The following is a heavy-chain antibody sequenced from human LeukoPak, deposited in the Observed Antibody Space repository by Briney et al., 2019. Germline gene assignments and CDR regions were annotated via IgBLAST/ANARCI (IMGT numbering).Heavy chain of an antibody. CDR2: INPSGGST. Sequence: ASVKVTCKASGYTFTSYYMHWVRQAPGQGLEWMGIINPSGGSTSYAQKFQGRVTMTRDTSTSTVYMELSSLRSEDTAVYYCARGRRTYCDILTGYFTYWGQGTLVTVSS. V-gene: IGHV1-46*01. CDR1: GYTFTSYY. CDR3: ARGRRTYCDILTGYFTY. J-gene: IGHJ4*02. D-gene: IGHD3-9*01.